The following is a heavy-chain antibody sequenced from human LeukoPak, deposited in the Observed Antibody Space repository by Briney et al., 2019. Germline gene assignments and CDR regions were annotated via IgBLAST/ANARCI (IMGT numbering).Heavy chain of an antibody. D-gene: IGHD2-21*02. J-gene: IGHJ4*02. Sequence: PGGSLRLSCAASGFTFSGYGMHWVRQAPGKGLEWVAVISYEGSHKYYADCVKGRFTISRDSSKNTLYLQMSSLRAEDTAVYYCAKDSCGGDCYSFDYWGQGTLVTVSS. CDR1: GFTFSGYG. CDR3: AKDSCGGDCYSFDY. CDR2: ISYEGSHK. V-gene: IGHV3-30*18.